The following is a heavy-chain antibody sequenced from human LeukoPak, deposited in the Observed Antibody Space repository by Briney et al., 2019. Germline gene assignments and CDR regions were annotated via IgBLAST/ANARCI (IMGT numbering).Heavy chain of an antibody. J-gene: IGHJ6*02. CDR2: INSDGRST. V-gene: IGHV3-74*01. CDR1: GFTFSSYW. Sequence: GGSLRLSCAASGFTFSSYWMHWVRQAPGKGLVWVSRINSDGRSTSYADSVKGRFTISRDNAKNTLYLQMNSLRAEDTAVYYCARGGELLYYYYGMDVWGQGTTVTVSS. CDR3: ARGGELLYYYYGMDV. D-gene: IGHD1-26*01.